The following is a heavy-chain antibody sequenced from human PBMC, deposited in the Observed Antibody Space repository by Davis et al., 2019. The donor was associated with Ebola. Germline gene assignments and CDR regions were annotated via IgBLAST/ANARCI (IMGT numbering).Heavy chain of an antibody. V-gene: IGHV4-34*01. CDR1: GGSFSGYY. D-gene: IGHD2-2*01. CDR3: ARGLRGGIVVVPAATNYGMDV. J-gene: IGHJ6*02. Sequence: SETLSLTCAAYGGSFSGYYWSWIRQPPGKGLDWIWEINHSGSTNYNPSLKSRVTISVDTSKNQFSLKLSSVTAADTAVYYCARGLRGGIVVVPAATNYGMDVLGQGTTVTVSS. CDR2: INHSGST.